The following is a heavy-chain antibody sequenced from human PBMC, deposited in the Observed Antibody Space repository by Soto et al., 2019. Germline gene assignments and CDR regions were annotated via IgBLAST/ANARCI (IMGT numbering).Heavy chain of an antibody. D-gene: IGHD3-3*01. V-gene: IGHV4-30-4*01. J-gene: IGHJ6*02. CDR1: GGSISSGDYY. CDR3: ARDNILGILYGGMDV. Sequence: SETLSLTCTVSGGSISSGDYYWSWIRHPPRKGLEWIGYIYYSGSTYYNPSLKSRVTISVDTSKNQFSLKLSSVTAADTAVYYCARDNILGILYGGMDVWGQGTTVTVSS. CDR2: IYYSGST.